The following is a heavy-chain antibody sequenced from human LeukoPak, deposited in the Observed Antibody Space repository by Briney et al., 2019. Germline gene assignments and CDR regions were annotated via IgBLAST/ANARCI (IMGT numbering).Heavy chain of an antibody. CDR3: AKERFMEWVFIDEYYYYMDV. CDR2: ISGGGDTT. J-gene: IGHJ6*03. Sequence: QPGGSPRLSCAASGFTFNYFAMNWVRQAPGKGLEWVSGISGGGDTTYYADSVKGRFTISRDNSKDTLDLQMNSLRGDDTAVYYCAKERFMEWVFIDEYYYYMDVWGKGTTVTVSS. CDR1: GFTFNYFA. V-gene: IGHV3-23*01. D-gene: IGHD3-3*01.